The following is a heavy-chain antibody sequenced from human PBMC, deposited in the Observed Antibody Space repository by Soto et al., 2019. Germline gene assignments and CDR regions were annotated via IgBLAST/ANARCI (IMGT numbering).Heavy chain of an antibody. J-gene: IGHJ4*02. CDR1: GGTFSSYA. V-gene: IGHV1-69*12. CDR2: IIPIFGTA. D-gene: IGHD3-22*01. Sequence: QVQLVQSGAEVKKPGSSVKVSCKASGGTFSSYAISWVRQAPGQGLEWMGGIIPIFGTANYAQKFQGRVTITADESTSTAYMELSSLISEYKALYYCARSDADYYDSSGYYYVLDYWGQGTLVTVS. CDR3: ARSDADYYDSSGYYYVLDY.